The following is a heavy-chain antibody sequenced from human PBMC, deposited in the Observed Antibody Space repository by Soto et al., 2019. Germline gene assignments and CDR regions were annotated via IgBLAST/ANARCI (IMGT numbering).Heavy chain of an antibody. J-gene: IGHJ3*02. CDR3: ATVYCSSDSCYEGIDFDI. CDR2: ISSSGSTI. CDR1: GFTFSDYY. Sequence: VQLVESGGGLVKPGGSLRLSCAASGFTFSDYYMSWIRQAPGKGLEWVSYISSSGSTIYYADSVKGRFTISRDNAKNPMYLQMNSMGGEDKAVYYCATVYCSSDSCYEGIDFDIWGQGTMVTVSS. D-gene: IGHD2-15*01. V-gene: IGHV3-11*01.